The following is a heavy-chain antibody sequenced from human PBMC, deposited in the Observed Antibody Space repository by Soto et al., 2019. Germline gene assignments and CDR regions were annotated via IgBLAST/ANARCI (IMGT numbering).Heavy chain of an antibody. D-gene: IGHD6-19*01. CDR3: AKLTGFSTGWVDY. J-gene: IGHJ4*02. V-gene: IGHV3-23*01. CDR2: IIGSGGST. CDR1: GSTFSSYA. Sequence: EVQLLESGGGVVQPGGSLRLSCAASGSTFSSYAMNWVRQAPGKGLEWVSGIIGSGGSTYYADSVKGRFTISRDNSKNTLYLQVSSLRVEDTAVYYCAKLTGFSTGWVDYWGQGTLVTVSS.